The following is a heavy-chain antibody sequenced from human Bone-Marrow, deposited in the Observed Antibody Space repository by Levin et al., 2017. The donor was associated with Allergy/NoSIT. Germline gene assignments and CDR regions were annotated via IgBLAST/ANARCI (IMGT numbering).Heavy chain of an antibody. CDR1: GGSINSYY. Sequence: SETLSLTSTVSGGSINSYYWSWIRQPPGKGLEWIGYISYTGNTNYNPSLKSRVTISVDTSKNHFSLRLNSMTAADTAVYYCARRNYGDYDHYFDYWGQGTLVTVSS. V-gene: IGHV4-59*01. CDR3: ARRNYGDYDHYFDY. J-gene: IGHJ4*02. CDR2: ISYTGNT. D-gene: IGHD4-17*01.